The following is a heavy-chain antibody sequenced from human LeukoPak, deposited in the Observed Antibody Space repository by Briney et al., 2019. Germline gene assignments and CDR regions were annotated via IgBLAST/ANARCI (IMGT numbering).Heavy chain of an antibody. J-gene: IGHJ4*02. CDR3: TRGSYDYVWGSYRWTGGFDY. CDR1: GGSFSGYY. CDR2: INHGGST. D-gene: IGHD3-16*02. Sequence: SETLSLTCAVYGGSFSGYYWSWIRQPPGKGLEWIGEINHGGSTNYNPSLKSRVTISVDTSKNQFSLKLSSVTAADTAVYYCTRGSYDYVWGSYRWTGGFDYWGQGTLVTVSS. V-gene: IGHV4-34*01.